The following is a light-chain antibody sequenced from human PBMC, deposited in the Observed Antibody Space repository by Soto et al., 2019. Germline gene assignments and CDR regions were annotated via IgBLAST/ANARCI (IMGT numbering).Light chain of an antibody. V-gene: IGKV1-5*01. CDR1: QTISTW. CDR3: QQYNSYWT. Sequence: DIQMTQSPSTLSASVGDRVTITCRASQTISTWVAWYQQKPGTAPKLLMYDASRLESGVPSRFSGSGSGTEFTLTISSLQPDDVATYFYQQYNSYWTFGQGTKVEIK. J-gene: IGKJ1*01. CDR2: DAS.